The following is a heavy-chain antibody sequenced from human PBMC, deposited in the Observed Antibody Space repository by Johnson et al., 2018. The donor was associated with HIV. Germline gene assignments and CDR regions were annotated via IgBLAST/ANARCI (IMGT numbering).Heavy chain of an antibody. CDR3: AARGSGSYYVLLGAFDI. CDR1: GFTFSNYG. J-gene: IGHJ3*02. CDR2: IWYDGSNK. D-gene: IGHD1-26*01. V-gene: IGHV3-33*01. Sequence: QVQLVESGGGVVQPGRSLRLSCAASGFTFSNYGMHWVRQAPGKGLEWVAVIWYDGSNKYYADSVKGRFTISRDNSKNTLYLQMNSLRAEDTAMYYCAARGSGSYYVLLGAFDIWGQGTMVTVSS.